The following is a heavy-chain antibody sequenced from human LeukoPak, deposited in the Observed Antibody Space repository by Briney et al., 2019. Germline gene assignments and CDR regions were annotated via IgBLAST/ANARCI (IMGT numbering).Heavy chain of an antibody. Sequence: SGTLSLTCAVSGGSLSRSNWWSWVRQPPGKGLEWIGEIYHSGSTNYNPSLKSRVTISVDKSKNQFSLKLSSVTAADTAVYYCAGGGVYLRGGAEAFDIWGQGTMVTVSS. J-gene: IGHJ3*02. D-gene: IGHD3-10*01. CDR3: AGGGVYLRGGAEAFDI. V-gene: IGHV4-4*02. CDR2: IYHSGST. CDR1: GGSLSRSNW.